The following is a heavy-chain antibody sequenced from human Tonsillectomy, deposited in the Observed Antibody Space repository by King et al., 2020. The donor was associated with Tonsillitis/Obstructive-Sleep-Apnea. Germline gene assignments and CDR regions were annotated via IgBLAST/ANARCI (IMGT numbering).Heavy chain of an antibody. D-gene: IGHD2-2*02. J-gene: IGHJ6*03. CDR3: ARIVVVPAAIGDYYYYYMDV. V-gene: IGHV4-4*02. Sequence: VQLQESGPGLVKPSGTLSLTCAVSGGSISSSNWWSWVRQPPGKGLEWIGEIYHSGSTNYNPSLKSRVTISVDKSKNQFSLKLSSVTAADTAVYYCARIVVVPAAIGDYYYYYMDVWGKGTTVTVSS. CDR1: GGSISSSNW. CDR2: IYHSGST.